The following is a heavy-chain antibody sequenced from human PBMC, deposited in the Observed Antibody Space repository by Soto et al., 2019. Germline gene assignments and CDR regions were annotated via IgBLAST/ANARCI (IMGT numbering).Heavy chain of an antibody. Sequence: GGSLRLSCAASGFTFSNAWMSWVRQAPGKGLEWVGRIKSKTDGGTTDYAAPVKGRFTISRDDSKNTLYLQMNSLKTEDTAVYYCSTDRVLEYYYYYIDVWGKGTTVTVSS. J-gene: IGHJ6*03. CDR1: GFTFSNAW. CDR2: IKSKTDGGTT. V-gene: IGHV3-15*01. CDR3: STDRVLEYYYYYIDV. D-gene: IGHD1-1*01.